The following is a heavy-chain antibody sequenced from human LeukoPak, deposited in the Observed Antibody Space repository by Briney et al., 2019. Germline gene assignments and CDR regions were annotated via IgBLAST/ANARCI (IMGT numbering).Heavy chain of an antibody. Sequence: SETLSLTCTVSGASLRSYYWTWMRQPPGKGLEWIGYIYYTGSTQYNPSLKSRVAISVDTSKSQLSLKLSSVTAADTAVYYCARRKDDYNADAFDIWGQGTMVIVSS. CDR1: GASLRSYY. J-gene: IGHJ3*02. CDR2: IYYTGST. D-gene: IGHD5-24*01. CDR3: ARRKDDYNADAFDI. V-gene: IGHV4-59*01.